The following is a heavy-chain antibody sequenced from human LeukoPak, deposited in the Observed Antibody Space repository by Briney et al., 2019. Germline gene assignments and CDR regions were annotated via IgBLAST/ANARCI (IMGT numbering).Heavy chain of an antibody. CDR1: GFTFSTYS. CDR2: IYSGGST. CDR3: ARVESRKYSSSWYSYY. J-gene: IGHJ4*02. Sequence: GGSLRLSCAASGFTFSTYSMNWVRQAPGKGLEWVSVIYSGGSTYYADSVKGRFTISRDNSKNTLYLQMNSLRAEDTAVYYCARVESRKYSSSWYSYYWGQGTLVTVSS. D-gene: IGHD6-13*01. V-gene: IGHV3-53*01.